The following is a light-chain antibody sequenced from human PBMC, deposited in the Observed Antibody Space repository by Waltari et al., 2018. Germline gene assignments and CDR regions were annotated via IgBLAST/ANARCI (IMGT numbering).Light chain of an antibody. V-gene: IGLV2-11*01. Sequence: QSALNQPRSVSGSPGQSVTISCTGTSSDVGGYNYVSWYQQHPGKAPKLMIYDVSKRPSGVPDRFSGSKSGNTASLTISGLQAEDEADYYCCSYAGSYLWVFGGGTKLTVL. J-gene: IGLJ3*02. CDR1: SSDVGGYNY. CDR3: CSYAGSYLWV. CDR2: DVS.